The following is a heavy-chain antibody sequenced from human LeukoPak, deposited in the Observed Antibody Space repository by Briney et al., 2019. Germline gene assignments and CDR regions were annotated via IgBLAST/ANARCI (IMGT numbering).Heavy chain of an antibody. D-gene: IGHD3-9*01. J-gene: IGHJ4*02. Sequence: GGSLRLSCAASGFTFSSYAMSWVRQAPGKGLEWVSGISWNSGSIGYADSVKGRFTISRDNAKNSLYLQMNSLRAEDTALYYCSKDRQPYLTAFDYWGQGTLATVSS. V-gene: IGHV3-9*01. CDR1: GFTFSSYA. CDR3: SKDRQPYLTAFDY. CDR2: ISWNSGSI.